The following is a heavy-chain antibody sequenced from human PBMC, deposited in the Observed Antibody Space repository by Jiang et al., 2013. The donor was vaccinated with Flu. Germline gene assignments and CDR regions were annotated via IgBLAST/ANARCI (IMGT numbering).Heavy chain of an antibody. CDR3: ARAKGVVAATVVDY. V-gene: IGHV4-61*01. J-gene: IGHJ4*02. Sequence: GSGLVKPSETLSLTCTVSGGSVGSGSYYWSWIRQPPGKGLEWIGYIYYSGSTNYNPSLKSRVTISVDTSKNQFSLKLSSVTAADTAVYYCARAKGVVAATVVDYWGQGTLVTVSS. D-gene: IGHD2-15*01. CDR1: GGSVGSGSYY. CDR2: IYYSGST.